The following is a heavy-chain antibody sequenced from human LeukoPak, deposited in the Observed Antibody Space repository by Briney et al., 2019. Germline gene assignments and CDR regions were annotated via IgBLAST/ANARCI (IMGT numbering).Heavy chain of an antibody. J-gene: IGHJ4*02. V-gene: IGHV4-39*01. CDR3: ASLRIAAASRYFDY. CDR1: GGSISSSSYY. Sequence: PSETLSLTCTVSGGSISSSSYYWGRIRQPPGKGMEGIGSIYYSGNTYYNPSLKSRVTISVDTSKNQFSLKLSSVTAADTAVYYCASLRIAAASRYFDYWGQGTLVTVSS. CDR2: IYYSGNT. D-gene: IGHD2-15*01.